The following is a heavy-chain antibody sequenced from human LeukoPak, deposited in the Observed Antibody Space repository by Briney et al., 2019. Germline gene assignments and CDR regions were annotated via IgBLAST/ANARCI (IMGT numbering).Heavy chain of an antibody. CDR1: GFTFSSYA. CDR2: INHSGST. Sequence: GSLRLSCAASGFTFSSYAMSWVRQAPGKGLEWIGEINHSGSTNYNPSLKSRVTISVDTSKNQFSLKLSSVTAADTAVYYCARKKGSRRYYFDYWGQGTLVTVSS. V-gene: IGHV4-34*01. D-gene: IGHD3-10*01. J-gene: IGHJ4*02. CDR3: ARKKGSRRYYFDY.